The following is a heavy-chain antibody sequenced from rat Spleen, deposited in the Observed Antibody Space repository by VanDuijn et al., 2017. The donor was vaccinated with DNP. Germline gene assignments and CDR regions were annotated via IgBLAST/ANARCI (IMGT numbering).Heavy chain of an antibody. CDR2: ISYDGINT. Sequence: EVQLVESGGGLVQPGRSLKLSCAASGYIFSDYNMAWVRQAPRKGLEWVATISYDGINTHYRDSVKGRFTISRDNAKSTLYLQMDSLRSEDTATYYCARPDYWGQGVMVTVSS. V-gene: IGHV5-7*01. J-gene: IGHJ2*01. CDR1: GYIFSDYN. CDR3: ARPDY.